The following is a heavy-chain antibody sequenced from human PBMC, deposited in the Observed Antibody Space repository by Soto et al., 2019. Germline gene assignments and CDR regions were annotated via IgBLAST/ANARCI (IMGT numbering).Heavy chain of an antibody. CDR1: GGSISSGDYY. CDR2: IYYSGST. J-gene: IGHJ5*02. CDR3: ARVEYYGSGSYQDCFDP. D-gene: IGHD3-10*01. Sequence: SETLSLTCTVSGGSISSGDYYWSWIRQPPGKGLEWIGYIYYSGSTYYNPSLKSRVTISVDTSKNQFSLKLSSVTAADTAVNYCARVEYYGSGSYQDCFDPWGQGTPVTFSS. V-gene: IGHV4-30-4*01.